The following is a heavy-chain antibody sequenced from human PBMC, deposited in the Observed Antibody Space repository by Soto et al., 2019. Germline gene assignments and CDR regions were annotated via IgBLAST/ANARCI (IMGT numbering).Heavy chain of an antibody. V-gene: IGHV3-30-3*01. Sequence: QVQLVESGGGVVQPGRSLRLSCAASGFTFSSYAMHWVRQAPGKGLEWVAVISYDGSNKYYADSVKGRFTISRDNSKNTLYLQMNSLRAEDTAVYYCARGGVDCSGGSCYGAAYFQHWGQGTLVTVSS. D-gene: IGHD2-15*01. CDR3: ARGGVDCSGGSCYGAAYFQH. CDR2: ISYDGSNK. CDR1: GFTFSSYA. J-gene: IGHJ1*01.